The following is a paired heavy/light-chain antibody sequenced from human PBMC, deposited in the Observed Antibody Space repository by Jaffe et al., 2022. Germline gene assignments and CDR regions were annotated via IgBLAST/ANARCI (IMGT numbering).Heavy chain of an antibody. CDR2: ISASDGST. Sequence: EVQLLESGGGLVQPGGSLRLSCAASGFTFSSSAMSWVRQAPGRGLEWVSAISASDGSTYYADSVKGRFTISRDTSKNTLYLQMNSLRAEDTAIYYCAKDSMSVAWGYFDYWGQGTLVTVSS. J-gene: IGHJ4*02. D-gene: IGHD3-16*01. CDR3: AKDSMSVAWGYFDY. CDR1: GFTFSSSA. V-gene: IGHV3-23*01.
Light chain of an antibody. CDR3: QQYGSSPWT. CDR1: QSVSSSY. Sequence: EIVLTQSPGTLSLSPGQRATLSCRASQSVSSSYLAWYQQKPGQAPRLLIYRASSRATGIPDRFSGSGSGTGFTLTIGRLEPEDFAVYYCQQYGSSPWTFGQGTKVEIK. J-gene: IGKJ1*01. V-gene: IGKV3-20*01. CDR2: RAS.